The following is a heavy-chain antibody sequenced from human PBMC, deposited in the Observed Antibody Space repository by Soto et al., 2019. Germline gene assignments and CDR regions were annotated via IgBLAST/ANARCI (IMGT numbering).Heavy chain of an antibody. Sequence: EVQLLASGGGLVQPGGSLRLSCAASGLTFSSYVMTWVRQAPGKGLEWVSAITGSGVSTYYADSVKGRFTISRDNSRNPPYLQMNSLRAEDTAVFFCAKESNGGITLDYWGQGTLVTVSS. CDR1: GLTFSSYV. V-gene: IGHV3-23*01. CDR3: AKESNGGITLDY. J-gene: IGHJ4*02. D-gene: IGHD4-17*01. CDR2: ITGSGVST.